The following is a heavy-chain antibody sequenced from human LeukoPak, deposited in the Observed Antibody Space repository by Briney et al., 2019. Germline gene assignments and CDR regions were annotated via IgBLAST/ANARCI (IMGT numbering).Heavy chain of an antibody. J-gene: IGHJ4*02. CDR2: MNPNSGNT. Sequence: GASVKVSCKASGYTFTSYDINWVRQATGQGLEWMGWMNPNSGNTGYAQKFQGRVTMTRNTSISTAYMELSSLRSEDTAVYYCASIPYSSSERAYYFDYWGQGTLVTVSS. D-gene: IGHD6-6*01. V-gene: IGHV1-8*01. CDR1: GYTFTSYD. CDR3: ASIPYSSSERAYYFDY.